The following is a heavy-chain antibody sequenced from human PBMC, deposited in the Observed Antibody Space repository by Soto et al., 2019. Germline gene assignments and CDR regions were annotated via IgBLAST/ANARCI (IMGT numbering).Heavy chain of an antibody. J-gene: IGHJ4*03. CDR3: ANLDMIQFGGVIGPNDDFDL. CDR2: MYFGGSF. V-gene: IGHV4-59*08. CDR1: GASVSHCY. Sequence: PSETLSLTCNVSGASVSHCYWSWIRQPPGKGLEWVGLMYFGGSFNYNPSLTSRVTISVETSKNQFSVKLTSVTAPDTAVYYCANLDMIQFGGVIGPNDDFDLWGQGTMVTVSS. D-gene: IGHD3-16*02.